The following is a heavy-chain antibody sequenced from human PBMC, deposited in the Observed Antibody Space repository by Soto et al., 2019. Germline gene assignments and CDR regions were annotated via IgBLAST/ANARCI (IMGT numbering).Heavy chain of an antibody. V-gene: IGHV3-30-3*01. CDR2: ISYDGSNK. D-gene: IGHD2-8*01. J-gene: IGHJ4*02. CDR3: ATDGVAESY. CDR1: GFTFSSYA. Sequence: QVQLVESGGGVVQPGRSLRLSCAASGFTFSSYAMHWVRQAPGKGLEWVAVISYDGSNKYYADSVKGRFTISRDNSKNTLYLQMNRLRAEDTAVYYCATDGVAESYWGQGTLVTVSS.